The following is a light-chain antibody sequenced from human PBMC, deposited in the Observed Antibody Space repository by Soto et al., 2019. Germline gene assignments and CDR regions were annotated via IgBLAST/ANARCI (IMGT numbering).Light chain of an antibody. J-gene: IGKJ4*01. Sequence: ETVLTQSPDTLSLSPGEGATLSCRASQTVKNNYLAWYQQRRGLAPRLLIYGASGRATGIPGRFSGSGSGTAFTLTITRLEPEDFAVYYCQQYGTSPLTFGGGTKVEIK. CDR2: GAS. CDR1: QTVKNNY. V-gene: IGKV3-20*01. CDR3: QQYGTSPLT.